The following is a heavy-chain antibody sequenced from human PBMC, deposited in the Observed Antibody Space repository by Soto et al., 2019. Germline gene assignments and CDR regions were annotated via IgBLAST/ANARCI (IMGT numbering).Heavy chain of an antibody. J-gene: IGHJ4*02. Sequence: SETLSLTCAVYGGSFSGYYCTWIRQPPLTGLELVGEVNHILSTNYNPSLKSRGTVSLDAAKNQFSLKLTSVTAADTAVYYCARDKITGLFDYWGQGTLVT. CDR1: GGSFSGYY. CDR3: ARDKITGLFDY. V-gene: IGHV4-34*01. D-gene: IGHD2-8*02. CDR2: VNHILST.